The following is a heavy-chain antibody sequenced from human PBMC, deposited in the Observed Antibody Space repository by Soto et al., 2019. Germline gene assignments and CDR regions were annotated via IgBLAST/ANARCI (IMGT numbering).Heavy chain of an antibody. V-gene: IGHV4-31*03. Sequence: SETLSLTCTVSGGSISSGGYYWSWIRQHPGKGLEWIGYIYYSGSTYYNPSLKSRVTISVDTSKNQFSLKVNSVTAADTAVYYCARGRRVGATTFGDWGQGTLVTVSS. D-gene: IGHD1-26*01. J-gene: IGHJ4*02. CDR3: ARGRRVGATTFGD. CDR2: IYYSGST. CDR1: GGSISSGGYY.